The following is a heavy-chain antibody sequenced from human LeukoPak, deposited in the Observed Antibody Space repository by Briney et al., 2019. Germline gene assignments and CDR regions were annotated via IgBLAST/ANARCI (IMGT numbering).Heavy chain of an antibody. CDR1: GFTFDDYA. Sequence: GGSLRLSCAASGFTFDDYAMHWVRQAPGKGLEWVSGIYWNSGSIGYADSVKGRFTISRDNSKNTLYLQMNSLRAEDTAVYYCARESGYDSSGYLDYWGQGTLVTVSS. D-gene: IGHD3-22*01. CDR3: ARESGYDSSGYLDY. V-gene: IGHV3-9*01. J-gene: IGHJ4*02. CDR2: IYWNSGSI.